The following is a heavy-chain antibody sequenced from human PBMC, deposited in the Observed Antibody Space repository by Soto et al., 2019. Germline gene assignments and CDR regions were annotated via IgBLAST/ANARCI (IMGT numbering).Heavy chain of an antibody. V-gene: IGHV3-30*18. CDR2: ISYDGSNK. CDR3: AKGYYDSSGSYGMDV. D-gene: IGHD3-22*01. CDR1: GFTFSRYG. J-gene: IGHJ6*02. Sequence: PGGSLRLSCAASGFTFSRYGMHWVRQAPGKGLEWVAVISYDGSNKYQADSVKGRFTISRDNSKNTLYLQMNSLRAEDTAVYYCAKGYYDSSGSYGMDVWGQGTTVTVSS.